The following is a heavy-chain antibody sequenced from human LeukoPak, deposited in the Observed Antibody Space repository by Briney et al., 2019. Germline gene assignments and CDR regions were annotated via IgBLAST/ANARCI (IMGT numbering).Heavy chain of an antibody. CDR1: GFTFSSYA. CDR2: ISGSGDST. D-gene: IGHD2-2*02. J-gene: IGHJ4*02. V-gene: IGHV3-23*01. CDR3: PKGCASTSCYTSEY. Sequence: GGSLRLSCAASGFTFSSYAMSWVRQAPGRGLERVSTISGSGDSTYYADSVKGRFTISRDNSKNTLYLQMNSLRPEDTAVYYCPKGCASTSCYTSEYWGQGTLVTVSS.